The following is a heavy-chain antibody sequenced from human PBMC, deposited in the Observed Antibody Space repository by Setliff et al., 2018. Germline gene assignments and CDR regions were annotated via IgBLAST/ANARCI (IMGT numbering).Heavy chain of an antibody. CDR2: IYYSGTA. Sequence: ASETLSLTCTVSGGSISSSSYQWGWVRQTPGKGLEWIGSIYYSGTAYYNPSLKSRVTISVDTSKNQFSLQVTSVTATDTAVYYRARHEFVGGYYGSVTYRHFDYWGQGILVTVSS. D-gene: IGHD3-10*01. CDR3: ARHEFVGGYYGSVTYRHFDY. V-gene: IGHV4-39*01. J-gene: IGHJ4*02. CDR1: GGSISSSSYQ.